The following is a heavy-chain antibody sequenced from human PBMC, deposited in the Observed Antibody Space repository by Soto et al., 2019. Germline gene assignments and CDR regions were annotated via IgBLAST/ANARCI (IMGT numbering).Heavy chain of an antibody. CDR2: ISYSGNT. J-gene: IGHJ4*02. D-gene: IGHD2-8*01. CDR3: ARAPMVLSRSYFDS. Sequence: SEALSVTCTVSGGSISNLYWSWIRQPPGKGLEWIGYISYSGNTNYNPSLKSRVSISVDTSKNQLSLNLTSVTAADTAVYYCARAPMVLSRSYFDSWGQGTPVPVSS. CDR1: GGSISNLY. V-gene: IGHV4-59*01.